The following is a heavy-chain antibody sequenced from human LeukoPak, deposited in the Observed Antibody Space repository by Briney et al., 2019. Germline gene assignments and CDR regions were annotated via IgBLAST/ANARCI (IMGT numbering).Heavy chain of an antibody. CDR3: VRGSSYYYDSSGYYFEY. CDR2: ISSNGGST. J-gene: IGHJ4*02. V-gene: IGHV3-64D*09. D-gene: IGHD3-22*01. Sequence: GGSLRLSCSASGFTFNSFAKQWVRQALGKGLEYVSAISSNGGSTFYADSVKGRFTISRDNSQNTLYLQMSSLRAEDTAVYYCVRGSSYYYDSSGYYFEYWGQGTLVTVSS. CDR1: GFTFNSFA.